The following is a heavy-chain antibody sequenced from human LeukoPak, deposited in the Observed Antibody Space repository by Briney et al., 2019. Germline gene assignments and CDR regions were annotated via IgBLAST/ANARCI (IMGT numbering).Heavy chain of an antibody. CDR3: AGKKGYSSSWYENYFDY. J-gene: IGHJ4*02. CDR1: GGSISTGDYS. Sequence: SQTLSLTCTVSGGSISTGDYSWNWIRQHPGKGLEWIGHIYYSGSTYYNPSLKSRLTISLDTSKNQFSLKLTSVTAADTAVYYCAGKKGYSSSWYENYFDYWGRGTLVTVSS. CDR2: IYYSGST. V-gene: IGHV4-31*03. D-gene: IGHD6-13*01.